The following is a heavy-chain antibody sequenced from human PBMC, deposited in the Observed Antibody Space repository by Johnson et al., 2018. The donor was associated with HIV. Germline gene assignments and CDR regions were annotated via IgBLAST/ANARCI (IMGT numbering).Heavy chain of an antibody. CDR1: GFTVSSNY. CDR3: ARPLRGVNAFDI. V-gene: IGHV3-66*02. D-gene: IGHD3-10*01. Sequence: VQLVESGGGVVQPGRSLRLSCAASGFTVSSNYMSWVRQAPGKGLEWVSVIYSGGSTYYADSVKGRFTISRDNSKNTLDLQMNSLRVEDTAVYFCARPLRGVNAFDIWGQGTMVTVSS. J-gene: IGHJ3*02. CDR2: IYSGGST.